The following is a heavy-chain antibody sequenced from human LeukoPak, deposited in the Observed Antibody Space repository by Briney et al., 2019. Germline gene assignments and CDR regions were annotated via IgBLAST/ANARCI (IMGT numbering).Heavy chain of an antibody. V-gene: IGHV1-69*13. CDR1: GGTFSSYA. Sequence: SVKVSCKASGGTFSSYAISWVRQARGQGLEWMGGIIPIFGTANYAQKFQGRVTITADESTSTAYMELSSLRSEDTAVYYCASEGIVGATLFDYWGQGTLVTVSS. CDR2: IIPIFGTA. D-gene: IGHD1-26*01. J-gene: IGHJ4*02. CDR3: ASEGIVGATLFDY.